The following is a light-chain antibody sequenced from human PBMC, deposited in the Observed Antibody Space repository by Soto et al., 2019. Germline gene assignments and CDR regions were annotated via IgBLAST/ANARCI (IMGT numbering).Light chain of an antibody. CDR2: DVS. CDR1: SSDVGGYNY. CDR3: SSYTSSSPF. Sequence: QSALTQPASVSGSPGQSITISCTGTSSDVGGYNYVSWYQQHPGKAPKLMIYDVSNRPSWVSNRFSGSKSGNTASLTISGLQAEDEADYYCSSYTSSSPFFGTGTKLTVL. J-gene: IGLJ1*01. V-gene: IGLV2-14*01.